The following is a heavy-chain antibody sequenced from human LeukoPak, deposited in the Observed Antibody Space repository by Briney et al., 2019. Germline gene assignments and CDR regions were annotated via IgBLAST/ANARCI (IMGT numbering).Heavy chain of an antibody. J-gene: IGHJ4*02. CDR2: IYYSGST. CDR3: ARAMSIAARLQTIFDY. D-gene: IGHD6-6*01. Sequence: PSETLSLTCTVSGGSISSYYWSWIRQPPGKGLEWIGYIYYSGSTYYNPSLKSRVTISVDTSKNQSSLNLTSVTAADTAVYYCARAMSIAARLQTIFDYWGQGTLVTVSS. CDR1: GGSISSYY. V-gene: IGHV4-59*08.